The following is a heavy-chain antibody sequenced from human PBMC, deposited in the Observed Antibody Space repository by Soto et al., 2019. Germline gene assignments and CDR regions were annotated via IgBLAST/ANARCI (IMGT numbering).Heavy chain of an antibody. D-gene: IGHD6-19*01. V-gene: IGHV2-5*02. CDR2: IYWDDDK. J-gene: IGHJ5*02. CDR1: GFSLSTSGVG. Sequence: QITLKESGPTLVKPTQTLTLTCTFSGFSLSTSGVGVGWIRQPPGKALEWLALIYWDDDKRYSPSLKSRLTITKDTSKNQVVLTMTNMDPVDTATYYCAHSRGDPVADPKGGWFDPWDQGTLVTVSS. CDR3: AHSRGDPVADPKGGWFDP.